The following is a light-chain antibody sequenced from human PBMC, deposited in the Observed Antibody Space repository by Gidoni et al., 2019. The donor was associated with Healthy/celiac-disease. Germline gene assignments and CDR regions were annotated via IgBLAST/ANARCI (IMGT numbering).Light chain of an antibody. CDR3: QQYNSYRT. V-gene: IGKV1-5*03. CDR2: KAS. CDR1: QSISSW. J-gene: IGKJ1*01. Sequence: VGDRVTIPCRASQSISSWLVWYQQKPGKASKLLIYKASSLESGVPSRFSGSGSGTEFTLTSSSLQPDDFATYDCQQYNSYRTFGQGTKVEIK.